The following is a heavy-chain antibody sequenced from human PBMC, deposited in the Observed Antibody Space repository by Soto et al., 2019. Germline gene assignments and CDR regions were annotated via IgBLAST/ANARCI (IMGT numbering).Heavy chain of an antibody. V-gene: IGHV4-61*06. J-gene: IGHJ6*01. Sequence: GKVLEWIGYIYNSRTTNYNSALKSRAIISVDTSKNQFSLKLSSVTAADTAVYFCAREDGGHTRDYYG. CDR3: AREDGGHTRDYYG. D-gene: IGHD2-2*01. CDR2: IYNSRTT.